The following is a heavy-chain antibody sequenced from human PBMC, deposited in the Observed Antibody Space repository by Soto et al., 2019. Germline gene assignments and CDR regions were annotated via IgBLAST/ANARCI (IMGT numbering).Heavy chain of an antibody. J-gene: IGHJ5*02. D-gene: IGHD3-3*01. CDR2: ISSSSSYI. CDR3: AREEAYYDFWSGYYSDWFDP. CDR1: GFTFSSYS. V-gene: IGHV3-21*01. Sequence: GGSLRLSCAASGFTFSSYSMNWVRQAPGKGLEWVSSISSSSSYIYYADSVKGRFTISRDNAKNSLYLQMNSLRAEDTAVYYCAREEAYYDFWSGYYSDWFDPWGQGTLVTVSS.